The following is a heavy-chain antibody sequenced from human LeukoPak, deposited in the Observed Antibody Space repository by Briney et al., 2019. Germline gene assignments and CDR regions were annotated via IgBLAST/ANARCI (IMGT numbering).Heavy chain of an antibody. Sequence: GGSLRLSCAASGFTFSSYAMSWVRQAPGKGLEWVSAISGSGGSTYYADSVKGRFTISRDNSKNTLYLQMNSLRAGDTAVYYCAKRRDIVVVVAARDYFDYWGQGTLVTVSS. CDR1: GFTFSSYA. V-gene: IGHV3-23*01. J-gene: IGHJ4*02. CDR2: ISGSGGST. CDR3: AKRRDIVVVVAARDYFDY. D-gene: IGHD2-15*01.